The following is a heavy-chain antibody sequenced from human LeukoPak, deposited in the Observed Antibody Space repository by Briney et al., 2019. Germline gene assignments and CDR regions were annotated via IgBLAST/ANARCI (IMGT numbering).Heavy chain of an antibody. Sequence: GGSLRLSCAASGFTFSSHGMHWVRQAPGKGLEWVAFIRYDGSNKYYADSVKGRFTISRDNSKNTLYLQMNSLRAEDTAVYYCAKEVSYDSSGYSDWGQGTLVTVSS. CDR3: AKEVSYDSSGYSD. V-gene: IGHV3-30*02. D-gene: IGHD3-22*01. J-gene: IGHJ4*02. CDR2: IRYDGSNK. CDR1: GFTFSSHG.